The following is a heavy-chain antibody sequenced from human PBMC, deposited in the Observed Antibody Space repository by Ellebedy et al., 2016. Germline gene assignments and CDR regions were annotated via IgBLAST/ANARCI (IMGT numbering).Heavy chain of an antibody. J-gene: IGHJ5*02. D-gene: IGHD3-3*01. CDR2: ISSSSSYI. Sequence: GESLKISXAASGFTFSSYSMNWVRQAPGKGLEWVSSISSSSSYIYYADSVKGRFTISRDNAKNSLYLQMNSLRVEDMAVYYCVRSDWFDPWGQGTLVTVSS. CDR3: VRSDWFDP. V-gene: IGHV3-21*01. CDR1: GFTFSSYS.